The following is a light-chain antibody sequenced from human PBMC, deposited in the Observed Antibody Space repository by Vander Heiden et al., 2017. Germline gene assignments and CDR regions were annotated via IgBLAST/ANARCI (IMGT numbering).Light chain of an antibody. CDR1: QSISSY. V-gene: IGKV1-39*01. CDR2: AAS. J-gene: IGKJ1*01. Sequence: DIQMTQSPSSLSASVGDRVTITCRASQSISSYLNWYQQRPGKAPKFLIYAASNLESGVPSRFSGSGSGTDFTLTISSLQPEDFATYYCQQCYTTPRTFGQGTKVEVK. CDR3: QQCYTTPRT.